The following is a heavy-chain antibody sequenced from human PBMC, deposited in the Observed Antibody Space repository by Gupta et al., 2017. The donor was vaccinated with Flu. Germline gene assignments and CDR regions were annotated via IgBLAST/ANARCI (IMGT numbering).Heavy chain of an antibody. Sequence: QVQLVQSGAVVKKPGSSVKVSCKASGDSFNSYAISWVRQAPGQGLEWMGGIIPVFGTTSYAQKFQGRVTITADESTSTAYMELPRVRSEDTAVYYCATPGSDDFVGNYGMDVWGPGTTVTVSS. CDR3: ATPGSDDFVGNYGMDV. V-gene: IGHV1-69*01. D-gene: IGHD4-23*01. J-gene: IGHJ6*02. CDR1: GDSFNSYA. CDR2: IIPVFGTT.